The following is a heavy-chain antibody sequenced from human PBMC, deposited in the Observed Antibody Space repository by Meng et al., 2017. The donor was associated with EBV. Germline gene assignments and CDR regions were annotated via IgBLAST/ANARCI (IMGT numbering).Heavy chain of an antibody. J-gene: IGHJ5*02. CDR3: ARETSGYDFNWFDP. V-gene: IGHV1-18*01. CDR2: ISAYNGNT. CDR1: CYTFTSYG. D-gene: IGHD5-12*01. Sequence: VQCGTVGNEAGALVNVSCKASCYTFTSYGISWVRKAPGQGLEWMGWISAYNGNTNYAQKLQGRVTMTTDTSTSTAYMELRSLRSDDTAVYYCARETSGYDFNWFDPWGQGTLVTVS.